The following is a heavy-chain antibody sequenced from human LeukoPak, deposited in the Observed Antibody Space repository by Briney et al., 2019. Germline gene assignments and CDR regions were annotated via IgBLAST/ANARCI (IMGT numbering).Heavy chain of an antibody. CDR3: ARDLGYCSSTSCYTFDY. CDR1: GFTFRTYT. D-gene: IGHD2-2*01. CDR2: VGASGGDT. J-gene: IGHJ4*02. V-gene: IGHV3-23*01. Sequence: PGGSLRLSCEASGFTFRTYTMNWVRRTPGKGLEWVSTVGASGGDTYYADSVRGRFTISRDNSKNALYMQMNSLRAEDTAVYYCARDLGYCSSTSCYTFDYWGQGTLVTVSS.